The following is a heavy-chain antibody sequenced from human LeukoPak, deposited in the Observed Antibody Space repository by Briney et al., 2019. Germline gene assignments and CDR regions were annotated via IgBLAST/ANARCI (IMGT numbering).Heavy chain of an antibody. CDR1: GFTLSSYW. V-gene: IGHV3-7*01. CDR2: VKQDGSEK. D-gene: IGHD2-2*01. J-gene: IGHJ4*02. CDR3: ARALDTSSSRYQPFEY. Sequence: GGSLRLSCAASGFTLSSYWMSWVGLAPGRGLAWVANVKQDGSEKYYVDSVKGRFTISRDNAKNSLFLQMNSLRAEDTAVYYCARALDTSSSRYQPFEYWGQGTLVTVSS.